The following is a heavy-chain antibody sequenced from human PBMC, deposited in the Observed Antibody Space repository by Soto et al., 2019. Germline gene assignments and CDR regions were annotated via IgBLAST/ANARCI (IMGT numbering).Heavy chain of an antibody. CDR3: ARAIYGLYFDY. D-gene: IGHD3-10*01. CDR2: ISAYNGNT. CDR1: VYTITSYG. V-gene: IGHV1-18*01. Sequence: ASVKVSCKDSVYTITSYGISWVRQAPGQGLEWMGWISAYNGNTNYAQKLQGRVTMTTDTSTSTAYMELRSLRSDDTAVYYCARAIYGLYFDYWGQGTLVTVSS. J-gene: IGHJ4*02.